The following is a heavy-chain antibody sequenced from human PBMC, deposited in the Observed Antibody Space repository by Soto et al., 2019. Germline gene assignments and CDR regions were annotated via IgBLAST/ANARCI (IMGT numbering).Heavy chain of an antibody. CDR3: VRERSGWYSSDRWFDP. J-gene: IGHJ5*02. Sequence: SETLSLTSSVYPRSLRGCYWSSIPQPPGKGLAWIGEMNPSGSTNYNPSLKSRVTRSVDTSKNQFSLKLSSVTAADTAVYYCVRERSGWYSSDRWFDPCGQGTLVTVSS. D-gene: IGHD6-19*01. V-gene: IGHV4-34*01. CDR1: PRSLRGCY. CDR2: MNPSGST.